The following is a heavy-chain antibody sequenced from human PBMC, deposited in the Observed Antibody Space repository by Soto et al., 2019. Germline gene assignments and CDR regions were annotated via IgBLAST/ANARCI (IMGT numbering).Heavy chain of an antibody. CDR1: GFTFSDHY. CDR3: ARGVVSTGYFDY. D-gene: IGHD5-12*01. CDR2: SRDKVHSHTT. Sequence: EVQLAESGGGLVQPGGSLRLSCAASGFTFSDHYMVWVRQAPGKGLEWVGRSRDKVHSHTTEYAASVKGRFTISRGDSENSLYLQMNSLKTEDTAVDYCARGVVSTGYFDYWGEGTLVPVSS. J-gene: IGHJ4*02. V-gene: IGHV3-72*01.